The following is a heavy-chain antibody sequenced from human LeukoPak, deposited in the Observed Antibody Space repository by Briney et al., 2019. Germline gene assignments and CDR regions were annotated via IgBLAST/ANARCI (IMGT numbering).Heavy chain of an antibody. CDR3: TTEHGARPGALAY. V-gene: IGHV3-15*01. CDR2: IKSKSDGETT. J-gene: IGHJ4*02. CDR1: GFTFSNTW. D-gene: IGHD4-17*01. Sequence: NPGGSLRVSCAASGFTFSNTWMSWVRQAPGKGLEWVGRIKSKSDGETTDYTPPVKGRFTISRDDSKNTMYLQMNSLKTEDTAVYYRTTEHGARPGALAYWGQGTLDTVSS.